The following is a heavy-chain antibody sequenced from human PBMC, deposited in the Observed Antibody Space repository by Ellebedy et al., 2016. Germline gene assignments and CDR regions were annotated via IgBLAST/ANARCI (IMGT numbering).Heavy chain of an antibody. Sequence: ESLKISCAASGFTFSNACLNCVRQAPGKGLEWVGRLKSKTDGGAADYAAPVKGRFTISRDDSKNTLYLQMNSLKTEDTAVYFCTTVYRYNYDSVWGQGTLVTVSS. CDR1: GFTFSNAC. D-gene: IGHD5-18*01. J-gene: IGHJ4*02. CDR2: LKSKTDGGAA. V-gene: IGHV3-15*01. CDR3: TTVYRYNYDSV.